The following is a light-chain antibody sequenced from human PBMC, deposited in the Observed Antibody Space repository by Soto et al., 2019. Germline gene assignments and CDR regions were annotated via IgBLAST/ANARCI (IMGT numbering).Light chain of an antibody. CDR1: SSDVGGYDY. CDR2: AVS. Sequence: QSALTQPRSVSGSPGQSVTISCTGTSSDVGGYDYVSWYQQHPGRAHKLMIYAVSQRPSGVPDRFSGSKSGNTASLTLSGIQAEDEADYCCCSYAGSYTWVFGGGTQLTVL. J-gene: IGLJ7*01. V-gene: IGLV2-11*01. CDR3: CSYAGSYTWV.